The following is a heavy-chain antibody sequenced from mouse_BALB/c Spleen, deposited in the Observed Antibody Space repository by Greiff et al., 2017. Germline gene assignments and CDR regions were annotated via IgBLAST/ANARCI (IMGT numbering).Heavy chain of an antibody. D-gene: IGHD1-1*01. CDR1: GYTFTDYW. CDR2: IDTSDSYT. J-gene: IGHJ4*01. V-gene: IGHV1-59*01. CDR3: ASTITAVGGCSVDY. Sequence: QVQLQQSGAELVRPGTSVKVSCKASGYTFTDYWMHWVKQRPGQGLEWIGAIDTSDSYTSYNQKFKGKATLTVDESSSTAYMQLSSLTSEDSAVYYCASTITAVGGCSVDYWGQGTTVTVSS.